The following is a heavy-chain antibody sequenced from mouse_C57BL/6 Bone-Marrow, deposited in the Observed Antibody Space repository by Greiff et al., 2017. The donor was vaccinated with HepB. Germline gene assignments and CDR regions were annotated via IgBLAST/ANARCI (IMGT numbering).Heavy chain of an antibody. J-gene: IGHJ2*01. CDR2: IYPRSGNT. V-gene: IGHV1-81*01. Sequence: VKLMESGAELARPGASVKLSCKASGYTFTSYGISWVKQRTGQGLEWIGEIYPRSGNTYYNEKFKGKATLTADKSSSTAYMELRSLTSEDSAVYFCARPITTVVFDYWGQGTTLTVSS. D-gene: IGHD1-1*01. CDR3: ARPITTVVFDY. CDR1: GYTFTSYG.